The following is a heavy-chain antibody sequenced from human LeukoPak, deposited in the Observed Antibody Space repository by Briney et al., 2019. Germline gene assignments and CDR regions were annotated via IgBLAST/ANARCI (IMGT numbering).Heavy chain of an antibody. CDR2: INSDGSNT. V-gene: IGHV3-74*01. Sequence: GGSLRLSCAASGFTFSTYWMHWVRQAPGKGLVWVSHINSDGSNTNYADSVKGRFTISRDNAKNTLYLQMNNLRAEDTAVYFCARLWDSSSSRHFDYWGQGTLVTVSS. D-gene: IGHD6-6*01. CDR1: GFTFSTYW. J-gene: IGHJ4*02. CDR3: ARLWDSSSSRHFDY.